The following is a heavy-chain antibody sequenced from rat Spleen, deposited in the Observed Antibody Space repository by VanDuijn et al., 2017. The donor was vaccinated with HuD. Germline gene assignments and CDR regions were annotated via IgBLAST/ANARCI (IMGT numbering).Heavy chain of an antibody. Sequence: EVQLVESGGGLVQPGRSMKLSCAASGFTFSNYDMAWVRQAPTQGLEWVASLSYDGSSTYYRDSVKGRFTISRDNAKSTLYLQMNSLRSEDTATYYCTRDRGGNWGQGVMVTVSS. CDR1: GFTFSNYD. J-gene: IGHJ2*01. D-gene: IGHD1-11*01. CDR3: TRDRGGN. CDR2: LSYDGSST. V-gene: IGHV5-29*01.